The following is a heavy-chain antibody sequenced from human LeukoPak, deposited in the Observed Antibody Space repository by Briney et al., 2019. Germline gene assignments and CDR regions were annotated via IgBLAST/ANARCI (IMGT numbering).Heavy chain of an antibody. J-gene: IGHJ4*02. CDR2: ISGSGGNT. Sequence: GGSLRLSCAASGFTFSNYGMSWVRQAPGKGLEWVSTISGSGGNTYDADSVKGRFTISRDNAKNSLYLQMNSLRAEDTAVYYCARGGLGSYRKTLGYWGQGTLVTVSS. CDR3: ARGGLGSYRKTLGY. CDR1: GFTFSNYG. D-gene: IGHD1-26*01. V-gene: IGHV3-23*01.